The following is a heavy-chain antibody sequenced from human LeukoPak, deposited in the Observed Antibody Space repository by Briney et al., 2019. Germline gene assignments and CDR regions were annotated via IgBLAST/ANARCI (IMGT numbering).Heavy chain of an antibody. CDR2: ISSSSSTI. D-gene: IGHD5-12*01. J-gene: IGHJ4*02. CDR3: AREGSYDDLDF. V-gene: IGHV3-48*01. Sequence: GGSLRLSCAASGFTFSSYSMNWVRQAPGKGLEWVSYISSSSSTIYYADSVKGRFTISRDNAENSLSLQMSSLRAEDTAIYYCAREGSYDDLDFWGQGTLVTVSS. CDR1: GFTFSSYS.